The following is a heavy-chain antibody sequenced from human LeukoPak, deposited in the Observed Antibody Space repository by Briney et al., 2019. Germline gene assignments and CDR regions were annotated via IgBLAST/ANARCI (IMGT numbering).Heavy chain of an antibody. CDR2: ISGSGGST. CDR1: GFDFGAYE. V-gene: IGHV3-23*01. J-gene: IGHJ4*02. D-gene: IGHD3-22*01. CDR3: ANPQGSGYYFDY. Sequence: PGGSLRLSCAASGFDFGAYEMNWARQAPGKGLEWVSAISGSGGSTYYADSVKGRFTISRDNSKNTLYLQMNSLRAEDTAIYYCANPQGSGYYFDYWGQGTLVTVSS.